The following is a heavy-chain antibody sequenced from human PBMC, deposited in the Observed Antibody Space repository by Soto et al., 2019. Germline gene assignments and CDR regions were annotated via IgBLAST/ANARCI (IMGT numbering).Heavy chain of an antibody. Sequence: SETLSLTCAVHGGSFSGYYWSWIRQPPGKGLEWIGEINHSGSTNYNPSLKSRVTISVDTSKNQFSLKLSSVTAADTAVYYCARGGVQKWYYYYGMGVWGQGTTVTVSS. V-gene: IGHV4-34*01. CDR3: ARGGVQKWYYYYGMGV. D-gene: IGHD1-1*01. CDR1: GGSFSGYY. J-gene: IGHJ6*02. CDR2: INHSGST.